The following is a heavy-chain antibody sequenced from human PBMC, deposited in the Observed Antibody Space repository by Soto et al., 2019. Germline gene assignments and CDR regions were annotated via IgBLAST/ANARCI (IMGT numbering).Heavy chain of an antibody. V-gene: IGHV4-4*01. J-gene: IGHJ5*02. CDR3: ARNGVYSLGS. Sequence: QVQLQESGPGLVKPSGTLSLTCAVSGASISSDNWWNWVRQPPGQGLEWIGEVYRSGSTNYDPSLKSRVTISIDMSKNQCSLTLTSVTAADTAMYCCARNGVYSLGSWGQVTLVTVSS. CDR1: GASISSDNW. CDR2: VYRSGST. D-gene: IGHD4-17*01.